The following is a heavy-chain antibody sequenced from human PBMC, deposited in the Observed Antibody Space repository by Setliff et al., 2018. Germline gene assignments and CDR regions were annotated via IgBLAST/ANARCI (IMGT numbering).Heavy chain of an antibody. J-gene: IGHJ6*03. CDR2: AIPLFGTT. V-gene: IGHV1-69*05. CDR1: GGTFTNYG. Sequence: SVKVSCKASGGTFTNYGVSWVRQAPGQGLEWMGGAIPLFGTTDYAQKFHGRLTIITDESTSTASMELTSLTSDDTAVYYCAREGVDTRSSTDYRYYMDVWGKGTTVTVSS. D-gene: IGHD5-18*01. CDR3: AREGVDTRSSTDYRYYMDV.